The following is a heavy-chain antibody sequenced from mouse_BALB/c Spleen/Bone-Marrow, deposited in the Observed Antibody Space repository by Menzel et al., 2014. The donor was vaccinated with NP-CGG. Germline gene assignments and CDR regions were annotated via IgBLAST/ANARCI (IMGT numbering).Heavy chain of an antibody. CDR1: GYSITSDYA. J-gene: IGHJ4*01. Sequence: EVQLQQSGPGLVKPSQSLSLTCTVTGYSITSDYAWNWIRQFPGNKLEWMGYISYSGITSYNPSLKSRISITRDTSKNQLFLQLNSVTTEDTATYYCARRYYAMDYWGQGTSVTVSS. CDR2: ISYSGIT. CDR3: ARRYYAMDY. V-gene: IGHV3-2*02.